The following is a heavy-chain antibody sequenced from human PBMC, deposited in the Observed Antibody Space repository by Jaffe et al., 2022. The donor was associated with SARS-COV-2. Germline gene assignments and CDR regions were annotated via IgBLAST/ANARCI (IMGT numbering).Heavy chain of an antibody. CDR3: VRTLQDSAHDY. CDR2: IKEDGSEK. D-gene: IGHD2-21*02. Sequence: EVQLVESGGGLVQPGGSLRLSCAASGFTFSNYWMSWVRQAPGKGPEWVANIKEDGSEKYFVESMKGRLTISRDDAKNSLYLQMDSLRAEDTAMYYCVRTLQDSAHDYWGQGTLVTVSS. J-gene: IGHJ4*02. CDR1: GFTFSNYW. V-gene: IGHV3-7*01.